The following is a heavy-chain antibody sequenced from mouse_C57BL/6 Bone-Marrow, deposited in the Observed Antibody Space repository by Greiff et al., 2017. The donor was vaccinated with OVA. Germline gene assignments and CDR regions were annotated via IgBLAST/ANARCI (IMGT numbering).Heavy chain of an antibody. CDR3: ARFTTVVSPYWYFDV. CDR1: GYTFTSYW. D-gene: IGHD1-1*01. Sequence: QVQLQQPGAELVRPGSSVKLSCKASGYTFTSYWMHWVKQRPIQGLEWIGNIDPSDSETHYNQKFKDKATLTVDKSSSTAYMQLSSLISEDSAVYYCARFTTVVSPYWYFDVWGTGTTVTVSS. CDR2: IDPSDSET. V-gene: IGHV1-52*01. J-gene: IGHJ1*03.